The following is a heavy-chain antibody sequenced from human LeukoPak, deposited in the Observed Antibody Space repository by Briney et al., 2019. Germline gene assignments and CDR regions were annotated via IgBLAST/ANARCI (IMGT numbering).Heavy chain of an antibody. CDR1: GFTFSSYA. V-gene: IGHV3-23*01. J-gene: IGHJ4*02. CDR2: ISGSGGST. Sequence: GGSLRLSCAASGFTFSSYAMSWVRHAPGKGLEWVSAISGSGGSTYYADSVKGRFTISRDNSKNTLYLQMNSLRAEDTAVYYCAKSPPRRSYDFWSGYYSGPDYWGQGTLVTVSS. CDR3: AKSPPRRSYDFWSGYYSGPDY. D-gene: IGHD3-3*01.